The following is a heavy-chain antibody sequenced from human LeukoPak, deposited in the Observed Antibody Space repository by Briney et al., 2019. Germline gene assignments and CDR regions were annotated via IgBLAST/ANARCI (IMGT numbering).Heavy chain of an antibody. CDR3: AKDYCSGGSCYFGDY. J-gene: IGHJ4*02. Sequence: GGSLRLSCAASGFTFSNYGMHWVRQAPGKGLEWVAVISYDGSNKYYADSVKGRFTISRDNSKNTLYLQMNSLRAEDTAVYYCAKDYCSGGSCYFGDYWGQGTLVTVSS. V-gene: IGHV3-30*18. CDR1: GFTFSNYG. CDR2: ISYDGSNK. D-gene: IGHD2-15*01.